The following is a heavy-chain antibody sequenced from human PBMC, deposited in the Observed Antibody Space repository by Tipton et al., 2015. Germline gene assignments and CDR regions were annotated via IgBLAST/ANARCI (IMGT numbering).Heavy chain of an antibody. D-gene: IGHD1-26*01. J-gene: IGHJ2*01. CDR2: TYYRSKWYN. Sequence: LVKPSQTLSLTCAISGDSVSSNSATWNWTRQSPSRGLEWLGRTYYRSKWYNDYPVSVNSRKTIDPDTSKNQFSLHLDSVTPEDTAVYYCARDLWVSGSYYWFFDLWGRGTLVTVSS. CDR3: ARDLWVSGSYYWFFDL. V-gene: IGHV6-1*01. CDR1: GDSVSSNSAT.